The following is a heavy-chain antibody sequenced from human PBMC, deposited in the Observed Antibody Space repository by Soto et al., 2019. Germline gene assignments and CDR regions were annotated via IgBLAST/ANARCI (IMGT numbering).Heavy chain of an antibody. D-gene: IGHD6-25*01. J-gene: IGHJ4*02. Sequence: SETLSLTCSVSGVSISSYFWSWIRQAPGRGLEWIGYTYHRGSTNYSPSLKSRVAISLDTSENQFSLKVNSVTTADTAVYYCARIGGYHGPLDYWGQGTPVTVSS. CDR2: TYHRGST. V-gene: IGHV4-59*01. CDR3: ARIGGYHGPLDY. CDR1: GVSISSYF.